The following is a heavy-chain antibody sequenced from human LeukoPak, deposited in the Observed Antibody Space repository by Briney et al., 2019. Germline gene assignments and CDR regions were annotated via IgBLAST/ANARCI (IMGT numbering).Heavy chain of an antibody. V-gene: IGHV4-30-2*01. CDR2: IYHSGST. D-gene: IGHD6-19*01. J-gene: IGHJ6*04. CDR3: ASSSSGWPYYYYGMDV. CDR1: GGSISSGGYS. Sequence: SETLSLTCAVSGGSISSGGYSWSWIRQPPGKGLEWIGYIYHSGSTYYNPSLKSRVTISVDRSKNQFSLKLSSVTAADTAVYYCASSSSGWPYYYYGMDVWGKGTTVTVSS.